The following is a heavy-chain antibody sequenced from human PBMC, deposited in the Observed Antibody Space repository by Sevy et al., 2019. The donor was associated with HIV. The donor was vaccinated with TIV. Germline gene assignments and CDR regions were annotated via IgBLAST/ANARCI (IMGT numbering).Heavy chain of an antibody. Sequence: SETLSLNCTVSGGSITLYYWSWIRQPPGKGLEWIGYIFSSGSTNYNPSLKSRATISVDMSKNQFSLELTSVTAADTAMYFRTRGRYSNGWYDDCWGQGILVTVSS. CDR1: GGSITLYY. CDR3: TRGRYSNGWYDDC. J-gene: IGHJ4*02. V-gene: IGHV4-59*01. CDR2: IFSSGST. D-gene: IGHD6-19*01.